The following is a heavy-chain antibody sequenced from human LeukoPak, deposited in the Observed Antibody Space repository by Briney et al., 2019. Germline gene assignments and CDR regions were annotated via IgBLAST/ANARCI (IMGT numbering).Heavy chain of an antibody. J-gene: IGHJ6*02. Sequence: GGSLRLSCAASGFTFSSYSMNWVRQAPGKGLEWVSSISSSSSYIYYADSVKGRFTISRDNAKNSLYLQMNSLRAEDSAVYYCALSSISPSYYYGIDVWGQGTTVTVSS. CDR3: ALSSISPSYYYGIDV. V-gene: IGHV3-21*04. CDR2: ISSSSSYI. D-gene: IGHD2-2*01. CDR1: GFTFSSYS.